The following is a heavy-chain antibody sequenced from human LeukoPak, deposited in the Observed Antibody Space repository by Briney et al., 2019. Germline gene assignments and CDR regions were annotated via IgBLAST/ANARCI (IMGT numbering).Heavy chain of an antibody. CDR3: AKDRGTPDAFDL. Sequence: PGGSLRLSCAASGFTFSSYGMHWVRQAPGKGLEWVAVIWYGGSNKYYADSVKGRFTISRDNSKNTLYLQMNSLRAEDTAVYYCAKDRGTPDAFDLWGQGTMVTVSS. V-gene: IGHV3-30*02. D-gene: IGHD5-24*01. J-gene: IGHJ3*01. CDR1: GFTFSSYG. CDR2: IWYGGSNK.